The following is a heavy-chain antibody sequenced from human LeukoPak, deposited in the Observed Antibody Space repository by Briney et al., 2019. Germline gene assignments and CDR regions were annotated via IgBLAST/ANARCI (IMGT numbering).Heavy chain of an antibody. CDR3: ARHSGSGWQALGY. CDR2: TSYNGNT. CDR1: GYTFSNYG. J-gene: IGHJ4*02. Sequence: GASVKVSCKASGYTFSNYGISWVRQAPGLGLEWMGWTSYNGNTNYAQKFQDRVTMTTDTSTTTAYMELRSLESDDTAVYYCARHSGSGWQALGYWGQGTLATVSS. V-gene: IGHV1-18*04. D-gene: IGHD6-19*01.